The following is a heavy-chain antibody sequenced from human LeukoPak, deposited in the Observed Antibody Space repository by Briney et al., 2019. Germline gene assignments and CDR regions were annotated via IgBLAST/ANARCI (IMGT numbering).Heavy chain of an antibody. CDR3: VRLSPYDSSGYYYDY. V-gene: IGHV3-13*01. D-gene: IGHD3-22*01. J-gene: IGHJ4*02. Sequence: TGGSLRLSCAASGFTFTNCGMHWVRQAIGKGLEWVSGIGTAGDTYYPGSVKGRFTISRENAKNSMYLQMNSLRAGDTAVYYCVRLSPYDSSGYYYDYWGQGTLVTVSS. CDR2: IGTAGDT. CDR1: GFTFTNCG.